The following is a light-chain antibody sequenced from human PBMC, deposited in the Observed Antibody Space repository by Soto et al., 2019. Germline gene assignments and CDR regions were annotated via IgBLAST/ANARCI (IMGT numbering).Light chain of an antibody. CDR3: QQCGTSPLT. J-gene: IGKJ4*01. CDR2: GAS. V-gene: IGKV3-20*01. Sequence: EIGMTQSPGTLSLSPEERATLSCRASQSVTSSYLAWYQQKPGQAPRLLIYGASSRATGIPDRFSGSGSGTDFTLTISRLEPEDFAVYYCQQCGTSPLTFGGGTKVEIK. CDR1: QSVTSSY.